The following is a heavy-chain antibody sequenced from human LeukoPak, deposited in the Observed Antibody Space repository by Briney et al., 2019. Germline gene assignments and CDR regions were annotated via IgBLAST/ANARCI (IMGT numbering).Heavy chain of an antibody. D-gene: IGHD3-22*01. CDR3: ARGWVEYYYDSSGSIDYFDY. V-gene: IGHV1-69*05. CDR1: GGTFSSYA. CDR2: IIPIFGTA. J-gene: IGHJ4*02. Sequence: ASVKVSCKASGGTFSSYAISWVRQAPGQGLEWMGGIIPIFGTANYAQKFQGRVTITTDESTSTAYMELSSLRSEDTAVYYCARGWVEYYYDSSGSIDYFDYWGQGTLVTVSS.